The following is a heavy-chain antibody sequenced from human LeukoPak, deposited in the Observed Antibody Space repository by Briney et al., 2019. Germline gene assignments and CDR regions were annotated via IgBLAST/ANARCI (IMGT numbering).Heavy chain of an antibody. CDR2: ISWNSGSI. Sequence: GGSLRLSCAASGFTFDDYAMHWVRQAPGKGLEWVSGISWNSGSIGYADSVKGRFTISRDNAKNSLYLQMNSLRAEDTALYYCAKDIFGDYFPCGMDVWGQGTTVTVSS. D-gene: IGHD4-17*01. CDR1: GFTFDDYA. V-gene: IGHV3-9*01. CDR3: AKDIFGDYFPCGMDV. J-gene: IGHJ6*02.